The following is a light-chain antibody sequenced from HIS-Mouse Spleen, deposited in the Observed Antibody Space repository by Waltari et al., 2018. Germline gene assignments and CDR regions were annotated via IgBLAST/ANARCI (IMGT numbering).Light chain of an antibody. CDR2: EDS. CDR3: YSTDSSGNHRV. CDR1: ALPKKY. V-gene: IGLV3-10*01. J-gene: IGLJ2*01. Sequence: SYELTQPPSVSVSPGQTARITCSGDALPKKYAYWYQQKSGQAPVLVIYEDSKRPSGIPERLSGSISGKMATLTISGAQVEDEADYYCYSTDSSGNHRVFGGGTKLTVL.